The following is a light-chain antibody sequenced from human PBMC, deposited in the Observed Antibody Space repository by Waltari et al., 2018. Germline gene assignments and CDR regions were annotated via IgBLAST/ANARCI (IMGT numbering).Light chain of an antibody. CDR1: GSNIGAYD. J-gene: IGLJ2*01. CDR3: QSYDTSLSVV. Sequence: QSVLSQPPSVSGAPGQRVTLSCTGSGSNIGAYDVHWYQNRPGKAPTLLIYGVNNRPSGVPDRFFGSKSGTSASLAITSLRAEDEGVYYCQSYDTSLSVVFGGGTKLTVL. CDR2: GVN. V-gene: IGLV1-40*01.